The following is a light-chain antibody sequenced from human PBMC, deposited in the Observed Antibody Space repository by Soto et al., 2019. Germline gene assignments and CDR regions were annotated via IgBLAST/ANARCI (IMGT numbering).Light chain of an antibody. CDR1: GSNIGSYT. CDR2: SNN. Sequence: QSVLTQPPSTSGTPGQRVTISCSGSGSNIGSYTVNWYQQVPGTAPKLLIYSNNQRPSGVPDRFSASKSGTSVSLAITGLQSDDEADYSCAAWDDSLNGVVFGGGTKLTVL. CDR3: AAWDDSLNGVV. J-gene: IGLJ2*01. V-gene: IGLV1-44*01.